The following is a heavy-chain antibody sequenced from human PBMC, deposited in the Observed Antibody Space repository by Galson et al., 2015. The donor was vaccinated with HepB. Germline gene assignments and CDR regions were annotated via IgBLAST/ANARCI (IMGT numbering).Heavy chain of an antibody. J-gene: IGHJ6*02. Sequence: SCKASGYTLTSYYTHWVRQAPGQGLERMGMVHPSGETISNSQKFQGRVTMTRDTPTSTVYMELSSLRSEDTAVYYCATGYCSGGSCYSVGMDVWGQGTAVTVSS. CDR1: GYTLTSYY. V-gene: IGHV1-46*01. D-gene: IGHD2-15*01. CDR3: ATGYCSGGSCYSVGMDV. CDR2: VHPSGETI.